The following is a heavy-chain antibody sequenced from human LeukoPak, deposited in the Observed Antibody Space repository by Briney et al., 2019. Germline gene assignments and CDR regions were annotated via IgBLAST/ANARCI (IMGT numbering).Heavy chain of an antibody. CDR3: VRDKLGGAFDV. CDR2: ITRSSGTV. J-gene: IGHJ3*01. Sequence: GGPLRLSCALSRFTLCVYDKKGGRRSPEGGGGGVSYITRSSGTVYYADSVKGRFTVSRDNAESSLYLQMNSLRDEDTAVYSCVRDKLGGAFDVWGHGTMVTASS. V-gene: IGHV3-48*02. CDR1: RFTLCVYD. D-gene: IGHD1-7*01.